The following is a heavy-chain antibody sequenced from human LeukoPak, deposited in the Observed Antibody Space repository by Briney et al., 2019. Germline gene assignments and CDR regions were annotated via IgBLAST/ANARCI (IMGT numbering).Heavy chain of an antibody. D-gene: IGHD3-16*01. Sequence: GTSVKVSCKASGFTFTSSAMQWVRQARGQRLEWIGWIVVGSSNTNYAQKFQERVTITRDMSTSTAYMELSSLRSEDTAVYYCAAVYDYVGAPDYWGQGTLVTVSS. V-gene: IGHV1-58*02. CDR2: IVVGSSNT. CDR1: GFTFTSSA. J-gene: IGHJ4*02. CDR3: AAVYDYVGAPDY.